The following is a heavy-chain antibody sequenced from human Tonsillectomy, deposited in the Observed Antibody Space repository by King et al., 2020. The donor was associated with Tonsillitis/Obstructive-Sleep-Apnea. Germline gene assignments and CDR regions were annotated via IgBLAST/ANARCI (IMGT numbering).Heavy chain of an antibody. CDR3: AKEKGDIVVVPAAMSAYYYYGMDV. V-gene: IGHV3-74*01. CDR2: INSDGSST. CDR1: GFTFSKYW. D-gene: IGHD2-2*01. J-gene: IGHJ6*02. Sequence: VQLVESGGGLVQPGGSLRLSCAASGFTFSKYWMHWVRQAPGKGLVWVSRINSDGSSTSYADSVKGRFTISRDNAKNTLYLQMNSLRAEDTAVYYCAKEKGDIVVVPAAMSAYYYYGMDVWGQGTTVTVSS.